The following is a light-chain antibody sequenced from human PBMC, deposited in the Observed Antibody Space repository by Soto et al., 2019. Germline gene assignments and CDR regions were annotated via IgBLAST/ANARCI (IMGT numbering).Light chain of an antibody. Sequence: IVLTQSPGTLSLSPGERATLSCRASQSISSYLAWYQQTPGQAPRRLIYDASNRATGIPARFSGSGSGTDFTLTISSLEPEDFAVYYCQQRGSWSFGVGTKVEIK. CDR1: QSISSY. V-gene: IGKV3-11*01. CDR3: QQRGSWS. CDR2: DAS. J-gene: IGKJ4*01.